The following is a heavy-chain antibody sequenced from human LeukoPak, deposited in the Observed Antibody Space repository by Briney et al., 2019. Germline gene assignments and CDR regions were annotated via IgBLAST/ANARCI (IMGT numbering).Heavy chain of an antibody. CDR1: GYTFTSYA. D-gene: IGHD3-9*01. Sequence: GASVKVSCKASGYTFTSYAMHWVRQAPGQRLEWMGWINAGNGNTKYSQKFQGRVTITRDTSASTAYMELSSLRSEDTAVYYCASGDTINSFLKAPGLSPIDYWGQGTLVTVSS. CDR2: INAGNGNT. V-gene: IGHV1-3*01. J-gene: IGHJ4*02. CDR3: ASGDTINSFLKAPGLSPIDY.